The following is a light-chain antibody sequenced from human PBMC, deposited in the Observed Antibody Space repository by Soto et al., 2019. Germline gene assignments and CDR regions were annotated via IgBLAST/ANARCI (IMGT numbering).Light chain of an antibody. CDR2: DTS. CDR1: QSVSSY. V-gene: IGKV3-20*01. Sequence: EIVLTQSPGTLSLSVGERVTLSCRASQSVSSYLAWYQQTPGQAPRLLIYDTSNSATGTPDRFSGSGSGTDFTLTISRLEPDDFTVYYCQQYGSSPLTFGGGTTVEIK. J-gene: IGKJ4*01. CDR3: QQYGSSPLT.